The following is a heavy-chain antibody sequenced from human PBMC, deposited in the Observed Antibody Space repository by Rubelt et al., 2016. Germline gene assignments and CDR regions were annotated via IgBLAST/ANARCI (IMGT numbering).Heavy chain of an antibody. CDR1: GGTFSSYA. V-gene: IGHV1-69*04. CDR3: ASDRKYDDSSGYPDY. J-gene: IGHJ4*02. D-gene: IGHD3-22*01. CDR2: IIPILGIA. Sequence: QVQLVQSGAEVKKPGSSVKVSCKASGGTFSSYAISWVRQAPGQGLEWMGRIIPILGIANYAQKFQGRVTITADKSTSTAYMELSRVRSEDEAVYYCASDRKYDDSSGYPDYWGQGTLVTVSS.